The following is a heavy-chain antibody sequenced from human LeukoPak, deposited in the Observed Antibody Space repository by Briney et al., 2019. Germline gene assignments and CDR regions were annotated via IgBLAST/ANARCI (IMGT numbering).Heavy chain of an antibody. Sequence: PSETLSLTCAVYGGSFIGYYWSWIRQPPGKGLEWIGEINHSGSTNYNPSLKSRVTISVDTSKNQFSLKLSSVTAADTAVYYCARGRLTYYYDSSGYYGYWGQGTLVTVSS. V-gene: IGHV4-34*01. D-gene: IGHD3-22*01. CDR1: GGSFIGYY. CDR3: ARGRLTYYYDSSGYYGY. CDR2: INHSGST. J-gene: IGHJ4*02.